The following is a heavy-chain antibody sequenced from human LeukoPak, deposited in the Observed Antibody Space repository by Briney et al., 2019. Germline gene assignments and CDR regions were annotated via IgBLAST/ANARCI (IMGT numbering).Heavy chain of an antibody. V-gene: IGHV1-46*01. CDR2: INPNGGST. CDR3: ARGLPIQLWWHYFDY. CDR1: GYTFTSFY. D-gene: IGHD5-18*01. Sequence: ASVKVSCKASGYTFTSFYMHWVRQAPGQGLEWMGIINPNGGSTSYAQKFQGSVTMTRDTSTSTVNKEQISLRSEDTAVYYCARGLPIQLWWHYFDYWGQETMVTVSS. J-gene: IGHJ4*02.